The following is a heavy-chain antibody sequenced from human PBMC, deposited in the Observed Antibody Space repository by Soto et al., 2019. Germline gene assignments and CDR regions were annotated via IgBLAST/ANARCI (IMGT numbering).Heavy chain of an antibody. Sequence: GGSLRLSCAASGFTFSSYAMSWVRQAPGKGLEWVSAISGSGGSTYYADSVKGRFTISRDNSKNTLYLQMNSLRAEDTAVYYCAKDPLYCSSTSCYGGPPAASFDYWGQGTLVTVSS. V-gene: IGHV3-23*01. CDR3: AKDPLYCSSTSCYGGPPAASFDY. J-gene: IGHJ4*02. D-gene: IGHD2-2*01. CDR1: GFTFSSYA. CDR2: ISGSGGST.